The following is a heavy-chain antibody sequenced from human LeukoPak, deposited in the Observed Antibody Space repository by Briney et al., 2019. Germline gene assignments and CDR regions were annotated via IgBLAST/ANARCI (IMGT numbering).Heavy chain of an antibody. D-gene: IGHD4-23*01. J-gene: IGHJ4*02. CDR1: GFTVSTNY. Sequence: GGSLRLSCAASGFTVSTNYMSWVRQAPGKGLEWVSIIYSGGSTYYADSVKGRFTISRDNSKNTLYLQVNSLRAEDTALYYCARRGDGGRSFDYWGQGTLVTVSS. CDR2: IYSGGST. V-gene: IGHV3-53*01. CDR3: ARRGDGGRSFDY.